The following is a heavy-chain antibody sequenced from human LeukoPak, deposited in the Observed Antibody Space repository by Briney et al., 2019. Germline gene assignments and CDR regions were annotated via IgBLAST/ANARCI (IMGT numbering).Heavy chain of an antibody. Sequence: SVKVSCKASGSTFTSSAMQWVRQARGQRLEWIGWIVVGSGNTNYAQKFQERVTITRDMSTSTAYMELSSLRSEDTAVYYCAAMGIQLPFDYWGQGTLVTVSS. J-gene: IGHJ4*02. CDR2: IVVGSGNT. CDR3: AAMGIQLPFDY. V-gene: IGHV1-58*02. D-gene: IGHD5-18*01. CDR1: GSTFTSSA.